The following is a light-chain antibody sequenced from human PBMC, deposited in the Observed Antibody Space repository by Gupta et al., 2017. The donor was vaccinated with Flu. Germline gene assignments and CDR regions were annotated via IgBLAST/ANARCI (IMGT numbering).Light chain of an antibody. J-gene: IGKJ1*01. CDR1: RSVLYNSNNKNY. CDR2: WAS. V-gene: IGKV4-1*01. CDR3: QQYYATASWT. Sequence: DIVMTQSPDSLAVSLGDRATINCRSSRSVLYNSNNKNYLAWYQQKPGQPPKLLIYWASTRESGVPDRFSGSGSGTDFTLTISSRQAEDVAVYYCQQYYATASWTFGQGTKVEIK.